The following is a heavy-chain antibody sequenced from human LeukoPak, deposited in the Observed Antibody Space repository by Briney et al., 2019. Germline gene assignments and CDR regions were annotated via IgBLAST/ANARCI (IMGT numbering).Heavy chain of an antibody. V-gene: IGHV3-23*01. D-gene: IGHD4-11*01. CDR2: ISGSGGST. J-gene: IGHJ4*02. Sequence: GGSLRLSCAASGCTFSSYAVSWVRQAPGKGLEWVSSISGSGGSTYYAASVKGRFTISRDNSKNTLYLQMNSLRAEDTAVYYCAKVAVRTTVTFAALRYWGQGTLVTVSS. CDR3: AKVAVRTTVTFAALRY. CDR1: GCTFSSYA.